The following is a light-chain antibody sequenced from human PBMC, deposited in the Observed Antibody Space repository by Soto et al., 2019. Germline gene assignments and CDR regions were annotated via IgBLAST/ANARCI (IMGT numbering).Light chain of an antibody. CDR2: AAS. CDR1: QSISDF. CDR3: QQTYSTPPT. V-gene: IGKV1-39*01. Sequence: EIQITQSPYSLSAYVGDRVTITCRASQSISDFLNWYQQKPGKAPKLLIYAASTLQSGVPSRFSGSGSGTDFTLTISSLEPEDFATYYCQQTYSTPPTFGQGTKGGYQ. J-gene: IGKJ1*01.